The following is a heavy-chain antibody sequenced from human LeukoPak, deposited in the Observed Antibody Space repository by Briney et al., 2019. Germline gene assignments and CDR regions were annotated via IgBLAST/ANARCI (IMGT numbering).Heavy chain of an antibody. Sequence: GGSLSLSCAASGLTFSSYGMHWVRQAPGKGLEWLAVISYDGSNKYYADSVTSRFTISRDHYKDTLNLQMTRLKAEDPSGYYCVREATVTDVHPYNWFDPWGQGTLVTVSS. D-gene: IGHD4-17*01. J-gene: IGHJ5*02. V-gene: IGHV3-30*03. CDR2: ISYDGSNK. CDR3: VREATVTDVHPYNWFDP. CDR1: GLTFSSYG.